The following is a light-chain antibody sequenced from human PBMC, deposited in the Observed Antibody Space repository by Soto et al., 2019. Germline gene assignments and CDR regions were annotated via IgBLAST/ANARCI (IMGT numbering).Light chain of an antibody. CDR2: KDS. V-gene: IGLV3-25*03. CDR1: ALPKQY. J-gene: IGLJ3*02. Sequence: SYELTQPPSVSVSPGQTARITCSGDALPKQYAYWYQQKPGQAPDLVIYKDSERASGIPERFSGSSSGTIVTLTISGVQAEDEADYYCQSVDSSGIYVVFGGGTKVTVL. CDR3: QSVDSSGIYVV.